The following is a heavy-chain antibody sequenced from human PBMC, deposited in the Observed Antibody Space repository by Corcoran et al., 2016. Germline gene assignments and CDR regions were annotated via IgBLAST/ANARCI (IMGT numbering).Heavy chain of an antibody. CDR3: AAWPITMVRGVDNDYYGMDV. J-gene: IGHJ6*02. CDR1: GGTFSSYA. V-gene: IGHV1-69*01. D-gene: IGHD3-10*01. CDR2: IIPIFGTA. Sequence: QVQLVQSGAEVKKPGSSVKVSCKASGGTFSSYAISWVRQAPGQGLEWMGGIIPIFGTANYAQKFQGRVTITADESTSTAYMELSSLRSEDTAVYYCAAWPITMVRGVDNDYYGMDVWGQGTTVTVSS.